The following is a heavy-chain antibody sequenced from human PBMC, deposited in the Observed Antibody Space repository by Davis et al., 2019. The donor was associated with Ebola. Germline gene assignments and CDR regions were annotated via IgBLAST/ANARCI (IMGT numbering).Heavy chain of an antibody. CDR3: ARGYGPLAYCGGDCYGY. CDR1: GYTFTSYG. J-gene: IGHJ4*02. CDR2: ISAYNGNT. Sequence: ASVKVSCKASGYTFTSYGISWVRQAPGQGLEWMGWISAYNGNTNYAQKLQGRVTMTRNTSISTAYMELSSLRSEDTAVYYCARGYGPLAYCGGDCYGYWGQGTLVTVSS. V-gene: IGHV1-18*04. D-gene: IGHD2-21*01.